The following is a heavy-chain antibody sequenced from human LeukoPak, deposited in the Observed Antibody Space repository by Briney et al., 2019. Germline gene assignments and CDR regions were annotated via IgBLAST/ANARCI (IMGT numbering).Heavy chain of an antibody. CDR1: GFTFSSYA. J-gene: IGHJ4*02. CDR2: ISYDASNK. V-gene: IGHV3-30-3*01. CDR3: ARESSDCSSTSCYAATFDY. D-gene: IGHD2-2*01. Sequence: GGSLRLSCAASGFTFSSYAMHWVRQAPGKGLEWVAVISYDASNKYYADSVKGRFTISRDNSKDTLYLQMNSLRAEDTAVYYCARESSDCSSTSCYAATFDYWGQGTLVTVSS.